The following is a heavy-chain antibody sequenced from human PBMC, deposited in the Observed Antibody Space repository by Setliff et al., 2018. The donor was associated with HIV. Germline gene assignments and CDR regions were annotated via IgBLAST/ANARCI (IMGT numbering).Heavy chain of an antibody. V-gene: IGHV4-34*01. D-gene: IGHD3-22*01. CDR2: INYSGST. J-gene: IGHJ3*02. CDR3: ARGLDSWSSHVFDM. Sequence: SETLSLTCGVYVGSLRSYYWSWIRQSPGKGLEWIGEINYSGSTNYNPSLKSRVTISIDTSNNQFSLKLSSVTAAATAVYYCARGLDSWSSHVFDMWGQGTMVTVSS. CDR1: VGSLRSYY.